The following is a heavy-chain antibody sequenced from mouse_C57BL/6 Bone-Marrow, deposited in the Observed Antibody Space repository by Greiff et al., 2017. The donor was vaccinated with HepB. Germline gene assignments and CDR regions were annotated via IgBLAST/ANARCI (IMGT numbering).Heavy chain of an antibody. D-gene: IGHD3-1*01. V-gene: IGHV3-6*01. Sequence: ESGPGLVKPSQSLSLTCSVTGYSITSGYYWNWIRQFPGNKLEWMGYISYDGSNNYNPSLKNRISITRDTSKNQFFLKLNSVTTEDTATYYCARDRGTGFAYWGQGTLVTVSA. CDR3: ARDRGTGFAY. CDR2: ISYDGSN. J-gene: IGHJ3*01. CDR1: GYSITSGYY.